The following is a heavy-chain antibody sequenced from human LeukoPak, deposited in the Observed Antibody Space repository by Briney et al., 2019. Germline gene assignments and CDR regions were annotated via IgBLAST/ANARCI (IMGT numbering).Heavy chain of an antibody. CDR2: ISGSGGST. CDR1: GFTFSSYA. Sequence: PGGSLRLSCAASGFTFSSYAMSWVRQAPGKGLEWVSAISGSGGSTYYADSVKGRFTISRDNSKNTLYLQMNSLRAEDTAVYCCAKLAMDIVVVVAATGTSGFDPWGQGTLVTVSS. V-gene: IGHV3-23*01. CDR3: AKLAMDIVVVVAATGTSGFDP. D-gene: IGHD2-15*01. J-gene: IGHJ5*02.